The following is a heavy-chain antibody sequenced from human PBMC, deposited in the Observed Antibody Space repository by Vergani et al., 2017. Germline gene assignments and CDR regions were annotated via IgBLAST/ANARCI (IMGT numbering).Heavy chain of an antibody. V-gene: IGHV3-48*01. J-gene: IGHJ4*02. Sequence: EVQLVESGGGLVKPGGSLRLSCAASGFTFSSYSMNWVRQAPGKGLEWVSYISSSSSTIYYADSVKGRFTISRDNAKNSLYLQMNSLRAEDTAVYYCARDEGRIVVVTAIRYWGQGTLVTVSS. D-gene: IGHD2-21*02. CDR1: GFTFSSYS. CDR2: ISSSSSTI. CDR3: ARDEGRIVVVTAIRY.